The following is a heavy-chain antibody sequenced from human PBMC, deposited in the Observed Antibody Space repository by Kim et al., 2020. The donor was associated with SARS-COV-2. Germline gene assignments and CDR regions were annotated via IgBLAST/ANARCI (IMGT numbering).Heavy chain of an antibody. J-gene: IGHJ2*01. CDR3: ARAPLVGIAAAGGYFDL. D-gene: IGHD6-13*01. V-gene: IGHV3-13*01. Sequence: VKGRFTISRENAKNSLYLQMKSLRAGDTAVYYCARAPLVGIAAAGGYFDLWGRGTLVTVSS.